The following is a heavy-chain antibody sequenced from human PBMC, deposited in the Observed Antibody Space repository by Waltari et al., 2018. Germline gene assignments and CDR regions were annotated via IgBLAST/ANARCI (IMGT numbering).Heavy chain of an antibody. CDR2: VNPFPQTT. V-gene: IGHV1-69*05. J-gene: IGHJ3*02. CDR3: ARGRHYLDSRGHQAMGNAFDI. Sequence: QVQLVQSGAEVKKPGSSVKVSCWASGVSFTKYAFNWLRQATGQGLGWVGGVNPFPQTTKYAQNFQGRVRIATGESATSAYLELSSLRSEDTAVYYWARGRHYLDSRGHQAMGNAFDIWGQGTTVTVSS. D-gene: IGHD3-22*01. CDR1: GVSFTKYA.